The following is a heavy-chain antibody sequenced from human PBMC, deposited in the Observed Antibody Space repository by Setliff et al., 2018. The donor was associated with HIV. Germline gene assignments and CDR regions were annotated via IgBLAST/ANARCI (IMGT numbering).Heavy chain of an antibody. Sequence: SVKVSCKASGYPFSGYGISWVRQAPGQGLEWMGWISAYSGTANYAQKFQGRVTITADESTSTAYMELSSLRSEDTAVYYCARGLGYSSSWYDAFDIWGQGTMVTVSS. CDR3: ARGLGYSSSWYDAFDI. CDR1: GYPFSGYG. CDR2: ISAYSGTA. D-gene: IGHD6-13*01. V-gene: IGHV1-69*13. J-gene: IGHJ3*02.